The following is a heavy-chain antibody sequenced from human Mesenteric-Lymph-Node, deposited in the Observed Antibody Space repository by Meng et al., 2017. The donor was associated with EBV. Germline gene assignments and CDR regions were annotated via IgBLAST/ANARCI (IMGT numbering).Heavy chain of an antibody. Sequence: QVQPGQFGDEVKKPGGPLKVSCNASGYTFTSYGLSWVRQAPGQGLEWMGWISAYNGNTIHAQNLQGRLTMTTDASTSTAYMELRSLRSDDTAIYYCARDGSAYYGSGTFYRDYWGQGTLVTVSS. J-gene: IGHJ4*02. CDR1: GYTFTSYG. CDR2: ISAYNGNT. D-gene: IGHD3-10*01. CDR3: ARDGSAYYGSGTFYRDY. V-gene: IGHV1-18*04.